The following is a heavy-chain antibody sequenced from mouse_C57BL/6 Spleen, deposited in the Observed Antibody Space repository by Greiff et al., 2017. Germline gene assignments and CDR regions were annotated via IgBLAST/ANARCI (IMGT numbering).Heavy chain of an antibody. CDR1: GFSLTSYG. Sequence: VQLVESGPGLVQPSQSLSITCTASGFSLTSYGVHWVRQSPGKGLEWLGVIWSGGSTDYNAAFISRLSISKDNSKSQVFFKMNSLQADDTAIYYCARGSLGNKFAYWGQGTLVTVSA. CDR3: ARGSLGNKFAY. J-gene: IGHJ3*01. CDR2: IWSGGST. D-gene: IGHD2-1*01. V-gene: IGHV2-2*01.